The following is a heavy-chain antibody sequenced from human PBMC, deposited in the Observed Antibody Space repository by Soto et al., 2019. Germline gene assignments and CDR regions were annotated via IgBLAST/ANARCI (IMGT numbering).Heavy chain of an antibody. J-gene: IGHJ4*02. D-gene: IGHD3-3*01. CDR1: GYTFTSYG. CDR3: ARGVTYYDFWSGYFGFDY. CDR2: ISAYNGNT. V-gene: IGHV1-18*01. Sequence: GASVKVSCKASGYTFTSYGISWVRQAPGQGLEWMGWISAYNGNTNYAQKLQGRVTMTTDTSTSTAYMELRSLRSDDTAVYYFARGVTYYDFWSGYFGFDYWGQGTLVTVSS.